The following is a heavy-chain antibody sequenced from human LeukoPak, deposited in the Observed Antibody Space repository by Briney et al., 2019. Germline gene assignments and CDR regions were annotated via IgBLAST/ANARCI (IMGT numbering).Heavy chain of an antibody. V-gene: IGHV4-59*08. D-gene: IGHD6-13*01. CDR1: GGSISSYY. CDR2: IYYSGST. J-gene: IGHJ4*02. Sequence: SETLSLTCTVSGGSISSYYWSWIRQPPGKGLEWVGYIYYSGSTNYNPSLKSRVTISVDTSKNQFSLKLSSVTAADTAVYHCARHSGYSSSWYSFDYWGQGTLVTVSS. CDR3: ARHSGYSSSWYSFDY.